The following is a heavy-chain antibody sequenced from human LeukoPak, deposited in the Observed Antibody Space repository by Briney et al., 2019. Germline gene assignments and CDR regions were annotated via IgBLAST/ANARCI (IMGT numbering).Heavy chain of an antibody. J-gene: IGHJ4*02. CDR3: ARFGYSYGTIY. D-gene: IGHD5-18*01. Sequence: RGSLRLSCAASGFTFSAYAMKWVRQAPGKGLEWVSYISSSGYTIYYADSVKGRFTISRDNAKNSLYPQMNSLRAEDTAVYYCARFGYSYGTIYWGQGTLVTVSS. CDR2: ISSSGYTI. V-gene: IGHV3-48*03. CDR1: GFTFSAYA.